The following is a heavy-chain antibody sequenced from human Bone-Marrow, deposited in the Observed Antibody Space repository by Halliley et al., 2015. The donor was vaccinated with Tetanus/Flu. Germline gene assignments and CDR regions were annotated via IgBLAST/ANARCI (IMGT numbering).Heavy chain of an antibody. CDR2: ISSGSRFI. D-gene: IGHD3-22*01. J-gene: IGHJ6*02. CDR3: ARVFDSSGYYQSNYYFGMDV. Sequence: SLRLSCAASGFIFSNYFMTWVRQAPGKGLEWVASISSGSRFILYGDSVKGRFTISRDNAKNSLSLQMSSLRAEDTAVYYCARVFDSSGYYQSNYYFGMDVWGQGTTVTVSS. CDR1: GFIFSNYF. V-gene: IGHV3-21*01.